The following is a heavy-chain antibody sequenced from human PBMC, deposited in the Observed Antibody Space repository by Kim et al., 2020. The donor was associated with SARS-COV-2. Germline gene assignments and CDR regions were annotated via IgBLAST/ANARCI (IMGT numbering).Heavy chain of an antibody. Sequence: SETLSLTCTVSGGSISSSSYYWGWIRQPPGKGLEWIGSIYYSGSTYYNPSLKSRVTISVDTSKNQFSLKLSSVTAADTAVYYCARPVGPLRYFDRTSYYFDYWGQGTLVTISS. CDR2: IYYSGST. D-gene: IGHD3-9*01. J-gene: IGHJ4*02. CDR1: GGSISSSSYY. CDR3: ARPVGPLRYFDRTSYYFDY. V-gene: IGHV4-39*01.